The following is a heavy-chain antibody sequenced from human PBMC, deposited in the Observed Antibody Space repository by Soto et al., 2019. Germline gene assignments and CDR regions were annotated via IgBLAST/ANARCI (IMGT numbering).Heavy chain of an antibody. CDR3: AGGVMYSGSYQD. J-gene: IGHJ4*02. D-gene: IGHD1-26*01. CDR2: ISSSGDTI. V-gene: IGHV3-48*03. Sequence: EVQLVESGGALVHPGGSLILSCAASGFTFSSHEMAWVRQAPGKGLEWVSYISSSGDTIKYAGSVQGRFTISRDNARDSLYLQRNSLRAEDTAVYYCAGGVMYSGSYQDWGQGTLVTVSS. CDR1: GFTFSSHE.